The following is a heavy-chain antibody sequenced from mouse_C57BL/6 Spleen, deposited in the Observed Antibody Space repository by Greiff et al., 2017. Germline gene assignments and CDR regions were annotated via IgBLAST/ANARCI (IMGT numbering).Heavy chain of an antibody. CDR1: GYTFTDYY. CDR2: INPYNGGT. V-gene: IGHV1-19*01. J-gene: IGHJ2*01. CDR3: ARRYCDFDY. Sequence: EVQLQQSGPVLVKPGASVKMSCKASGYTFTDYYMNWVKQSHGKSLEWIGVINPYNGGTSYNQKFKGKATLTVDKSSSTAYMELNSLTSEDSAVYYCARRYCDFDYWGQGTTLTVSS.